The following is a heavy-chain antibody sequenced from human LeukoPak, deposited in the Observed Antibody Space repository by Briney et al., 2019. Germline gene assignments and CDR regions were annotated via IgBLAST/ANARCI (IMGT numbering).Heavy chain of an antibody. Sequence: GGSLRLSCSASGFTFSSYEMNWVRHAPGKALEWVSYISSSGSTIYYADAVKVRFTISRDNAKNSLYLQMNSLRAEDTAVYYCARERYSSGWYYFDSWGQGTLVTVSS. D-gene: IGHD6-19*01. V-gene: IGHV3-48*03. CDR3: ARERYSSGWYYFDS. CDR2: ISSSGSTI. J-gene: IGHJ4*02. CDR1: GFTFSSYE.